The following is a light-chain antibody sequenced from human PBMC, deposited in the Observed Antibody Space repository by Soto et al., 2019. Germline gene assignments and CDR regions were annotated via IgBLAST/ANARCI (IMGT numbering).Light chain of an antibody. CDR2: EVS. CDR1: SSDVGVYNY. J-gene: IGLJ2*01. V-gene: IGLV2-8*01. Sequence: QSVLTQPPSASGSPGQSVTISCTGTSSDVGVYNYVSWYQQHPGKAPKLMIYEVSKRPSGVPDRFSGSKSGNTASLTISGLQSEDEADYYCSSYTASSTVFGGGTKLTVL. CDR3: SSYTASSTV.